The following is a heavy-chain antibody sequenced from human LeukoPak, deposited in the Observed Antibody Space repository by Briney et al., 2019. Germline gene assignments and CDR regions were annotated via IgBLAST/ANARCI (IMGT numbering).Heavy chain of an antibody. CDR3: AELGITMIGGV. V-gene: IGHV3-48*03. CDR1: GFTFSSYE. CDR2: ISSSGSTI. D-gene: IGHD3-10*02. Sequence: GGSLRLSRAASGFTFSSYEMNWVRQAPGKGLEWVSYISSSGSTIYYADSMKGRFTISRDNAKNSLYLQMNSLRAEDTAVYYCAELGITMIGGVWGKGTTVTISS. J-gene: IGHJ6*04.